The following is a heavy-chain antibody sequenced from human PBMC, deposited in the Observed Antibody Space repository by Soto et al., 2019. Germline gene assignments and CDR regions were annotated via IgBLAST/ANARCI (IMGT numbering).Heavy chain of an antibody. J-gene: IGHJ4*02. CDR3: ARRGSGSYSDY. CDR1: GGSISSYY. Sequence: SETLSLTCTVSGGSISSYYWGWIRQPPGKGLEWIGSIYYSGSTYYNPSPKSRVTISVDTSKNQFSLKLSSVTAADTAVYYCARRGSGSYSDYWGQGTLVTVSS. CDR2: IYYSGST. V-gene: IGHV4-39*01. D-gene: IGHD3-10*01.